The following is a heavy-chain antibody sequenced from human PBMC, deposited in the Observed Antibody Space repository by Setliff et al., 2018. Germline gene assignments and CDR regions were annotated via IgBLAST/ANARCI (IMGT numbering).Heavy chain of an antibody. D-gene: IGHD3-9*01. CDR3: ARASFGWLPPLRADFDY. V-gene: IGHV1-46*01. CDR1: GYTFTSYY. J-gene: IGHJ4*02. CDR2: INPSGGST. Sequence: ASVKVSCKASGYTFTSYYMHWVRQAPGQGLEWMGIINPSGGSTSYAQKFQGRVTMTRDTSTSTVYMELSSLRSDDTAVYYCARASFGWLPPLRADFDYWGQGTLVTVSS.